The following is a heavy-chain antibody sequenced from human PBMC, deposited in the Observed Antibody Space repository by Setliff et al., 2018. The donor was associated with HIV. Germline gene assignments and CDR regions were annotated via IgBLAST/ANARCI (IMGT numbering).Heavy chain of an antibody. V-gene: IGHV3-7*03. CDR2: IKEDGSET. D-gene: IGHD3-22*01. CDR1: GFTFSNFW. CDR3: ARAYNVYDYRSDSSGYDY. J-gene: IGHJ4*02. Sequence: QPGGSLRLSCATSGFTFSNFWMTWVRQAPGKGLEWVANIKEDGSETFYVDSVKGRFTMSRDNAKNLVYLEMNSLKAEDTAVYYCARAYNVYDYRSDSSGYDYWGQGTLVTVSS.